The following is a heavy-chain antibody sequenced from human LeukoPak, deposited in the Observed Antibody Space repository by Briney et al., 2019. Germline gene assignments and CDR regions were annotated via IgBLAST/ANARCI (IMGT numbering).Heavy chain of an antibody. Sequence: PGGSLRLSCAASGFTFSSYAMSWVRQAPGKGLEWASAISGSGGSTYYADSVKGRFTISRDNSKNTLYLQMNSLRAEDTAVYYCATRIMITFGGVIVEGPFDYWGQGTLVTVSS. CDR3: ATRIMITFGGVIVEGPFDY. D-gene: IGHD3-16*02. V-gene: IGHV3-23*01. CDR2: ISGSGGST. CDR1: GFTFSSYA. J-gene: IGHJ4*02.